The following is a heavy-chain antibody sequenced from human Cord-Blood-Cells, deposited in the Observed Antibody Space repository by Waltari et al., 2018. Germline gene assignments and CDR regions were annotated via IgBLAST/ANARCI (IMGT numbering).Heavy chain of an antibody. J-gene: IGHJ3*02. D-gene: IGHD3-3*01. Sequence: QVQLQQWGAGLLKPSETLSLTCPVYGGSFSGYYSSWILQPPGKGLEWIGEINHSGSTNYNPSLKSRVTISVDTSKNQFSLKLSSVTAADTAVYYCARFLSYVPPSLWSGFSDAFDIWGQGTMVTVSS. CDR1: GGSFSGYY. CDR3: ARFLSYVPPSLWSGFSDAFDI. CDR2: INHSGST. V-gene: IGHV4-34*01.